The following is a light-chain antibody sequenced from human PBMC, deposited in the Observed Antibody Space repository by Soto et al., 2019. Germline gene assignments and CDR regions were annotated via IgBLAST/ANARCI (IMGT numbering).Light chain of an antibody. V-gene: IGLV1-51*01. CDR2: DNY. Sequence: QSVLTQPPSVSAAPGQKVTISCSGSSSNIGDNYVSWYQQLPGTAPKLPIYDNYKRPSGIPDRFSGSKSGTSATLGITGLQTGDEADYYCGTWDSNLSAVVFGGGTKVTVL. CDR3: GTWDSNLSAVV. J-gene: IGLJ2*01. CDR1: SSNIGDNY.